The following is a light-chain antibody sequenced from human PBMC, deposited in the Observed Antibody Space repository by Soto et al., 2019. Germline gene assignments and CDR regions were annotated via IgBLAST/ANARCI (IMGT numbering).Light chain of an antibody. V-gene: IGKV3-20*01. CDR3: QQYGSSPRYT. J-gene: IGKJ2*01. Sequence: EIVLTQSPGTLSSSPAERATLSCGASQSVSSSYLAWYQQKPGQAPRLLIYGASSRATGIPDRFSGSGSGTDFTLTISRLEPEDFAVDYCQQYGSSPRYTFGQGTKLEIK. CDR1: QSVSSSY. CDR2: GAS.